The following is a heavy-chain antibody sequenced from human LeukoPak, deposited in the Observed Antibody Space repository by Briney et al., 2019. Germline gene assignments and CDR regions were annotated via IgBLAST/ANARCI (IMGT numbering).Heavy chain of an antibody. CDR1: GFTFSSYG. D-gene: IGHD3-10*01. CDR2: ISYDGSNK. J-gene: IGHJ4*02. CDR3: ARGYTGDYYGSGSYYGY. Sequence: RTGRSLRLSCAASGFTFSSYGMHWVRQAPGKGLEWVAVISYDGSNKYYADSVKGRFTISRDNSKNTLYLQMNSLRAKDTAVYYCARGYTGDYYGSGSYYGYWGQGTLVTVSS. V-gene: IGHV3-30*03.